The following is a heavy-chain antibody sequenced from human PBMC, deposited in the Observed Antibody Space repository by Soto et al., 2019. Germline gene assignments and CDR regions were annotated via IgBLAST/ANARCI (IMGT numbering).Heavy chain of an antibody. Sequence: EVQLLESGGGLVQPGGSLRLSCAASGFTFSSYAMHWVRQAPGKGLEWVAAISGSGGSKYNSDSVKGRFTISRDNSKNTQYLQMNSRRAEGTAVYYCATDLAVAAPVVAYYGMDVWGQGTTVTVS. D-gene: IGHD6-19*01. J-gene: IGHJ6*02. CDR1: GFTFSSYA. V-gene: IGHV3-23*01. CDR3: ATDLAVAAPVVAYYGMDV. CDR2: ISGSGGSK.